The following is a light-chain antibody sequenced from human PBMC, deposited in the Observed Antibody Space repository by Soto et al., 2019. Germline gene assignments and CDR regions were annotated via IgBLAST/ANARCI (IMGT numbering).Light chain of an antibody. Sequence: EIVMTQSPATLSVSPGERATLSCRASQSIRNNLAWYQQKPGQAPRLLVYDASTRDTGIPARFSGSGSGTEFTLTISSLESEDSAVYYCQQYSNWPPITFGQGTRLEIK. CDR1: QSIRNN. V-gene: IGKV3D-15*01. CDR3: QQYSNWPPIT. CDR2: DAS. J-gene: IGKJ5*01.